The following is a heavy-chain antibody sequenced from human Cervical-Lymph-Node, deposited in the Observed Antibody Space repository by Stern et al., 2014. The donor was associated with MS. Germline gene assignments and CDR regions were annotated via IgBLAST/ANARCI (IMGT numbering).Heavy chain of an antibody. CDR3: ALGGFGHYFEY. CDR1: GGPFSSSD. V-gene: IGHV1-69*01. CDR2: IIPIIGTA. J-gene: IGHJ4*02. D-gene: IGHD3-10*01. Sequence: VQLEESGAEVQKPGSSVKVSCRASGGPFSSSDISWVRQAPGQGLEWMGGIIPIIGTANYAQKYQGRVTITADESTSTAYMELSSLRSEDTAIYYCALGGFGHYFEYWGQGTLVTVSS.